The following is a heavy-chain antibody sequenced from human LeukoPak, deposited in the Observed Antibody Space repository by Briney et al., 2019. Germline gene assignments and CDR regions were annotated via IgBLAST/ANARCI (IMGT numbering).Heavy chain of an antibody. Sequence: PSQTLSLTCTVSGASFSSGDQYWNWIRQSPGKGLEWIGSIHPSGRLYSNPSLESRVTISIDTSKNQFSLNLNSVTAADTAVYFCSRGLDSRKLGYWGQGTLVTVSS. CDR2: IHPSGRL. J-gene: IGHJ4*02. D-gene: IGHD3-22*01. CDR1: GASFSSGDQY. V-gene: IGHV4-31*03. CDR3: SRGLDSRKLGY.